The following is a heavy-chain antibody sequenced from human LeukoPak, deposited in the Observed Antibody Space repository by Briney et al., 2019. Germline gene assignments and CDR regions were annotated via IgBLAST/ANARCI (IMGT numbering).Heavy chain of an antibody. Sequence: PSETLSLTCAVYGGSFSGYYWSWIRQPPGKGLEWIGEINHSGSTNYNPSLKSRVTISVDTSKNQFSLKLSSVTAADTAVYYCARDGDIVLMVYAYFDYWGQGTLVTVSS. CDR3: ARDGDIVLMVYAYFDY. CDR2: INHSGST. J-gene: IGHJ4*02. V-gene: IGHV4-34*01. CDR1: GGSFSGYY. D-gene: IGHD2-8*01.